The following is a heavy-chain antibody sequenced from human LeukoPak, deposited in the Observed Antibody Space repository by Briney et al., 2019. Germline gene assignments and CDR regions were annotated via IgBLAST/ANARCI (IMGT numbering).Heavy chain of an antibody. V-gene: IGHV3-30*01. J-gene: IGHJ5*02. CDR3: AREGQPHNWFDP. CDR2: ISYDGSNK. Sequence: PGGSLRLSCAASGFTFSSYAMHWVRQAPGRGLEWVAVISYDGSNKYYADSVKGRFTISRDDSKKTLYLQMNSLRAEDTAVYYCAREGQPHNWFDPWGQGTLVTVSS. D-gene: IGHD6-13*01. CDR1: GFTFSSYA.